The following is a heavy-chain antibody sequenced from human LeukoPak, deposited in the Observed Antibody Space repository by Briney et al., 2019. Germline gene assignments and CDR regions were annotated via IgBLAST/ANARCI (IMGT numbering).Heavy chain of an antibody. CDR3: ASRLTAMAFGLDY. V-gene: IGHV4-34*01. J-gene: IGHJ4*01. CDR2: INHSGST. CDR1: GGSFSGYY. D-gene: IGHD5-18*01. Sequence: SETLSLTCAVYGGSFSGYYWSWIRQPPGKGLEWIGEINHSGSTNYNPSLKSRVTISVDTSKNQFSLKLSSVTAADTAVYHCASRLTAMAFGLDYWGHGTLVTVAS.